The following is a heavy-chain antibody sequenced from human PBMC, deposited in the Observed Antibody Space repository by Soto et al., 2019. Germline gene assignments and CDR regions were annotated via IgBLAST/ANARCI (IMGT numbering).Heavy chain of an antibody. CDR1: GFTFSNAW. D-gene: IGHD2-15*01. V-gene: IGHV3-15*07. Sequence: EVQLVESGGGLVKPGGSLRLSCVVSGFTFSNAWMNWVRQAPGKGLEWVGRIESKTNGGTTDYATPVKGRFTISRDDSKNTLYLQMISLEPEDTAVYYCSTVLEWWLIQSFWGQGTLVTVSS. J-gene: IGHJ4*02. CDR3: STVLEWWLIQSF. CDR2: IESKTNGGTT.